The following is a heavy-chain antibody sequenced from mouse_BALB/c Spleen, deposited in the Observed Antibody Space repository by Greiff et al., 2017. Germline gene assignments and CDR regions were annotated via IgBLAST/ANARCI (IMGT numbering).Heavy chain of an antibody. CDR1: GFAFSSYD. D-gene: IGHD1-3*01. Sequence: EVKLVESGGGLVKPGGSLKLSCAASGFAFSSYDMSWVRQTSEKRLEWVAYISSGGGSTYYPDTVKGRFTISRDNAKNTLYLQMSSLKSEDTAMYYCASNSYYAMDYWGQGTSVTVSS. CDR2: ISSGGGST. CDR3: ASNSYYAMDY. V-gene: IGHV5-12-1*01. J-gene: IGHJ4*01.